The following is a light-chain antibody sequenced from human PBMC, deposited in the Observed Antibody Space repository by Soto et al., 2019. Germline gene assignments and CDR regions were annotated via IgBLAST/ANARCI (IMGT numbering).Light chain of an antibody. CDR1: SSHIGGNT. V-gene: IGLV1-44*01. J-gene: IGLJ3*02. Sequence: QSVLTQPPSSSGTPGQRVTISCSGSSSHIGGNTVNWYQQLPGTTPKLLIYSNNQRPSGVPDRFSGSKSGTSASLAISGLQSEDEADYYCAAWDDSLNGGVFGGGTKVTVL. CDR2: SNN. CDR3: AAWDDSLNGGV.